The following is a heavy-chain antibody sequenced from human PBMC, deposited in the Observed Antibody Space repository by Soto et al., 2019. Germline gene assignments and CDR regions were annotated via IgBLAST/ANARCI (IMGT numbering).Heavy chain of an antibody. J-gene: IGHJ4*02. CDR3: ASALGYSSGWYWGTFDY. V-gene: IGHV4-59*08. D-gene: IGHD6-19*01. CDR2: IYYSGST. Sequence: SETLSLTCTVSGGSLSSYYWSWIRQPPGKGLEWIGYIYYSGSTNYNPSLKSRVTISVDTSKNQFSLKLSSVTAADTAVYYCASALGYSSGWYWGTFDYWGQGTLVTVSS. CDR1: GGSLSSYY.